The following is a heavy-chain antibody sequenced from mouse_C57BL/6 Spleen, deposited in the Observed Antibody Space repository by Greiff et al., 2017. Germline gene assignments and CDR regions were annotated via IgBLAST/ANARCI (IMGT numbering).Heavy chain of an antibody. D-gene: IGHD1-1*01. J-gene: IGHJ1*03. Sequence: EVKLVESGEGLVKPGGSLKLSCAASGFTFSSYAMSWVRQTPEKRLEWVAYISRGGDYIYYADTVKGRFTLSRDNAKNTLYLQMSSLMSEDTAMYYCTRDPLSTTVGAYWYFDVWGTGTTVTVSS. V-gene: IGHV5-9-1*02. CDR1: GFTFSSYA. CDR2: ISRGGDYI. CDR3: TRDPLSTTVGAYWYFDV.